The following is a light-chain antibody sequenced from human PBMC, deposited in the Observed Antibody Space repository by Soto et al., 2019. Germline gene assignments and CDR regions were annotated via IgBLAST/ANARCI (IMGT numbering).Light chain of an antibody. V-gene: IGKV1-33*01. CDR3: QQSYKMPS. Sequence: DIQMTQSPSSLSASVGDRVTITCQASQDINKNLIWYQQKPGKAPKLLIYDASDLETGVPSRFSGSGSGTEFTLTISSLEPEDFGTYYCQQSYKMPSFGQGTRLEIK. J-gene: IGKJ5*01. CDR2: DAS. CDR1: QDINKN.